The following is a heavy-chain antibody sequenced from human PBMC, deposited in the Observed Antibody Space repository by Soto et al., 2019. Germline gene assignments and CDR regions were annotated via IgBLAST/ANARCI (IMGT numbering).Heavy chain of an antibody. CDR1: GFTFSSYG. D-gene: IGHD2-15*01. Sequence: QVQLVESGGGVVQPGRSLRLSCAASGFTFSSYGMYWVRQAPGKGLKWVAVIWNDGSNKYYADSVKGRFTISRDNSKNTLYLQMNSLRAEDTAVYYCARVCSGGSCYSGWDIDPYAFDIWGQGTMVTVSS. V-gene: IGHV3-33*01. J-gene: IGHJ3*02. CDR2: IWNDGSNK. CDR3: ARVCSGGSCYSGWDIDPYAFDI.